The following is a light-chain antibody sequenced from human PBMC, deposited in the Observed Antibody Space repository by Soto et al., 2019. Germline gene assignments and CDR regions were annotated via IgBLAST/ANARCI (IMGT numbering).Light chain of an antibody. Sequence: QSVLTQPASVSGSPGQSITISCTGTSRDVGGYNLVSWYQQHPGKAPKLMIYEGNKRPSGVSHRFSGSKSGNTASLTISGLQAEDEADYYCCSYAGFSTFVFGIGTKSPS. CDR3: CSYAGFSTFV. CDR2: EGN. V-gene: IGLV2-23*03. J-gene: IGLJ1*01. CDR1: SRDVGGYNL.